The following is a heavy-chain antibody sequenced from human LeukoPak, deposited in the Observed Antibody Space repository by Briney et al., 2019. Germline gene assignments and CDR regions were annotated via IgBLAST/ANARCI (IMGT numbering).Heavy chain of an antibody. V-gene: IGHV3-30*18. J-gene: IGHJ4*02. CDR1: GFTFSSYG. CDR2: ISYDGSNK. CDR3: AKDREKTPPIVVVPAALDY. D-gene: IGHD2-2*01. Sequence: GGSLRLSCAASGFTFSSYGMHWVRQAPGKGLEWVAVISYDGSNKYYADSVKGRFTISRDNSKNTLYLQMNSLRAEDTAVYYCAKDREKTPPIVVVPAALDYWGQGTLVTVSS.